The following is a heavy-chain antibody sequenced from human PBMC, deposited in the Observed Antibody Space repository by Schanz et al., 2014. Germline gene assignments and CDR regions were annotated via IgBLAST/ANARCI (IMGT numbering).Heavy chain of an antibody. D-gene: IGHD6-13*01. V-gene: IGHV3-15*01. CDR3: TTAHYSSNYETLDY. Sequence: VQLQESGPGLVKPSETLSLTCTVSGDSISGSYWSWIRQPPGKGLEWVARIKSRIHGGTTDYAAPVKGRFTISRDNSKHTVYLQMDSLKTEDTALYYCTTAHYSSNYETLDYWGQGTLVTVSS. CDR1: GDSISGSY. CDR2: IKSRIHGGTT. J-gene: IGHJ4*02.